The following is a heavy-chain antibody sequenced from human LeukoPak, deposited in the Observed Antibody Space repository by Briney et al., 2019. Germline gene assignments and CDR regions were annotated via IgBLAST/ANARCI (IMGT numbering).Heavy chain of an antibody. CDR1: GFTVSCNC. CDR2: ISGSGGST. CDR3: AKDGFLLWRGAFDI. J-gene: IGHJ3*02. V-gene: IGHV3-23*01. Sequence: GGSLRLSRVDSGFTVSCNCISWVRQAPGKGLEWVSAISGSGGSTYYADSVKGRFTISRDNSKNTLWLQMNSLRAEDTAVYYCAKDGFLLWRGAFDIWGQGTMVTVSS. D-gene: IGHD2-21*01.